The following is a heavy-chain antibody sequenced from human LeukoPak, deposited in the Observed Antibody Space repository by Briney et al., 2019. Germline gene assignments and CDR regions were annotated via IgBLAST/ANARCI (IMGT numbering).Heavy chain of an antibody. D-gene: IGHD1-26*01. Sequence: SETLSLTRTVSGGSISSYYWSWIRQPPGKGLEWIGYIYYSGSTNYNPSLKSRVTISVDTSKNQFSLKLSSVTAADTAVYYCARQQYSGSYYEELVYWGQGTLVTVSS. J-gene: IGHJ4*02. CDR1: GGSISSYY. V-gene: IGHV4-59*08. CDR3: ARQQYSGSYYEELVY. CDR2: IYYSGST.